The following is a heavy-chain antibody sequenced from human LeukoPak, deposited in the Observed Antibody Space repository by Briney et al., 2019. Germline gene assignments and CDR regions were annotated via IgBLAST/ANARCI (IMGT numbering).Heavy chain of an antibody. Sequence: SETLFLTCTVSGGSISSYSWSWIRQPPGKGLEWIGSIYYSGSTNYNPSLKSRVTMSVDTSKNQFSLKLSSVTAADTAVYYCARDRGYYYDSSDYWYFDLWGRGTLVTVSS. CDR3: ARDRGYYYDSSDYWYFDL. CDR2: IYYSGST. V-gene: IGHV4-59*12. CDR1: GGSISSYS. D-gene: IGHD3-22*01. J-gene: IGHJ2*01.